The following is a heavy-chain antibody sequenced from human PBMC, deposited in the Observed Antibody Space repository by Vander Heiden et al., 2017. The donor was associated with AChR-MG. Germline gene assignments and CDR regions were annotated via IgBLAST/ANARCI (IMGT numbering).Heavy chain of an antibody. CDR3: ARAPYGSGSYYEYYYYGMDV. Sequence: QVQLVQSGAEVKKPGVSVKVSCKASGYTFTSYGISWVRQAPGQGLEWMGWISAYNGNTNYAQKLQGRVTMTTDTSTSTAYMELRSLRSDDTAVYYCARAPYGSGSYYEYYYYGMDVWGQGTTVTVSS. CDR1: GYTFTSYG. J-gene: IGHJ6*02. CDR2: ISAYNGNT. V-gene: IGHV1-18*01. D-gene: IGHD3-10*01.